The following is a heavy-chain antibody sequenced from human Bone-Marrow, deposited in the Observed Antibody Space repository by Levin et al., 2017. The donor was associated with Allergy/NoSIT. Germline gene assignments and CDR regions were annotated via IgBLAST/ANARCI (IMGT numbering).Heavy chain of an antibody. CDR3: TRDVPAAH. Sequence: SGGSLRLSCSASGFTFSSYEMNWVRQAPGKGLEWVSYISSDGANIYYGDSVKGRFTISRDNAKKSLYLQMRSLRVEDTAFYYCTRDVPAAHWGQGTLVTVSS. J-gene: IGHJ4*02. D-gene: IGHD2-2*01. CDR2: ISSDGANI. V-gene: IGHV3-48*03. CDR1: GFTFSSYE.